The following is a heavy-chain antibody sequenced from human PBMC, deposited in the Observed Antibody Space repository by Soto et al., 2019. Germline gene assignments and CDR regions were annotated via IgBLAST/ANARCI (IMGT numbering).Heavy chain of an antibody. CDR1: GGSISSGDYY. CDR2: IYYSGST. D-gene: IGHD3-3*01. CDR3: AKARITIFANGGYFDY. Sequence: PSETLSLTCTVSGGSISSGDYYWSWIRQPPGKGLEWIGYIYYSGSTYNTPSLKSRLTISVDTSKNTLYLQMNSLRAEDTAVYYCAKARITIFANGGYFDYWGQGTLVTVSS. V-gene: IGHV4-30-4*01. J-gene: IGHJ4*02.